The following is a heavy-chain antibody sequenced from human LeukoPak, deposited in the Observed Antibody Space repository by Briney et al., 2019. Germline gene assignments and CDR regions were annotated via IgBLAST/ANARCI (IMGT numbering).Heavy chain of an antibody. CDR1: GGSISGYY. CDR2: INHSGST. Sequence: SETLSLTCTVSGGSISGYYWSWIRQPPGKGLEWIGEINHSGSTNYNPSLKSRVTISVDTSKNQFSLKLSSVTAADTAVYYCARGRYCSSTSCFGWFDPWGQGTLVTVSS. V-gene: IGHV4-34*01. D-gene: IGHD2-2*01. J-gene: IGHJ5*02. CDR3: ARGRYCSSTSCFGWFDP.